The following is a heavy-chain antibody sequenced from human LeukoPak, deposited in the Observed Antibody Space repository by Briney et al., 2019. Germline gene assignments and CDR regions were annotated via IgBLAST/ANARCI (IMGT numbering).Heavy chain of an antibody. J-gene: IGHJ4*02. CDR1: GFTFSSYV. CDR2: ISYDGNNK. CDR3: AKDWVVRGVISY. Sequence: GGSLRLSCAASGFTFSSYVMHWVRQAPDKGLEWVAGISYDGNNKYYAESVKGRFTISRDNSKNTLYLQMNSLRAEDTAVYYCAKDWVVRGVISYWGQGTLVTVSS. V-gene: IGHV3-30*18. D-gene: IGHD3-10*01.